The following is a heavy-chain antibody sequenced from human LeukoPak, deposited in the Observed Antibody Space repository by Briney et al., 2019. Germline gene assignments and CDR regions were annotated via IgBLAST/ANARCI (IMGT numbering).Heavy chain of an antibody. V-gene: IGHV4-30-4*01. J-gene: IGHJ4*02. CDR2: IYHSGTT. CDR1: GGSISSGGHY. Sequence: SQTLSLTCTVSGGSISSGGHYWSWIRQPPGKGLEWIGYIYHSGTTYYNSTLKSRLTISVDTSKNQFSLRLSSVTAADTAVYYCARVNDILTGYYPSYFDYWGQGTLVTVSS. CDR3: ARVNDILTGYYPSYFDY. D-gene: IGHD3-9*01.